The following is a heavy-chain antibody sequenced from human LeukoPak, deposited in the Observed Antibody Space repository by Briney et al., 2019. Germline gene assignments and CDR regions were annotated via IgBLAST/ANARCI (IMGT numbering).Heavy chain of an antibody. J-gene: IGHJ3*02. CDR3: ARQKLELRPEAGFDI. V-gene: IGHV4-39*01. Sequence: SETLSLTCTVSGGSISSSSYYWGWIRQPPGKGLDWIRSIYYSGSTYYNPSLKSRVTISVDTSKSQFSLELSSVPAADTAVYYCARQKLELRPEAGFDIWGQGTMVTVSS. CDR1: GGSISSSSYY. CDR2: IYYSGST. D-gene: IGHD1-7*01.